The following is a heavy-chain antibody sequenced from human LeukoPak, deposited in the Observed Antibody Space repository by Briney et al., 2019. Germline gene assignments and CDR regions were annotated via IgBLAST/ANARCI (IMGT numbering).Heavy chain of an antibody. Sequence: PGGSLRLSCAASGFTLSSYSMTWARQAPGRGREWVSYISSSSSYIYYADSVKARFTISRDNAKNSLYLQMNRQRAEDTAVYYCAKEDYGDYFGYWGQGTLLTVSS. V-gene: IGHV3-21*03. CDR2: ISSSSSYI. D-gene: IGHD4-17*01. J-gene: IGHJ4*02. CDR1: GFTLSSYS. CDR3: AKEDYGDYFGY.